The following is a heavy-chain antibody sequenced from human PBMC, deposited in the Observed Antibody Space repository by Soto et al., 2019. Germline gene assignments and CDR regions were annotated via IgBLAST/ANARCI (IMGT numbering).Heavy chain of an antibody. CDR3: ARGQHRDIVVGVPATPPLWWFDP. V-gene: IGHV4-61*01. Sequence: SETLSLTCAVSGGSVSSGSYYWSWIRQPPGKGLEWIGYIYKSGSTDYNPSLKSRVTISLDPSQNQFSLKLSFVTAADTAVYYCARGQHRDIVVGVPATPPLWWFDPWGQGTLVTVSS. CDR1: GGSVSSGSYY. CDR2: IYKSGST. J-gene: IGHJ5*02. D-gene: IGHD2-15*01.